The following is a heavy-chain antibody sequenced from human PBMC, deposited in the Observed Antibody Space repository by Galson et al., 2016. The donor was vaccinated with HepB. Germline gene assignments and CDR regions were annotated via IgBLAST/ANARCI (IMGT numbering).Heavy chain of an antibody. V-gene: IGHV4-39*01. CDR2: IYYSGST. D-gene: IGHD1-26*01. J-gene: IGHJ4*02. CDR3: ARRTGSWTYYFDY. Sequence: SETLSLTCTISGGSITSSSYYWGWIRQPPGKGLEWIGNIYYSGSTDYSASLKSRVTISVDTSKNQFSLRLTSVTASDTAVYYCARRTGSWTYYFDYWGQGALVAVSS. CDR1: GGSITSSSYY.